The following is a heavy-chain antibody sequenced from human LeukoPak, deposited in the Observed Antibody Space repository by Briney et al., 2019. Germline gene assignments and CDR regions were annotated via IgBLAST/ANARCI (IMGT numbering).Heavy chain of an antibody. V-gene: IGHV1-8*01. CDR3: ARGPPAGFWSGYSNY. CDR1: GYTFTNYE. CDR2: MNPNSGNT. J-gene: IGHJ4*02. Sequence: ASVKVSFKASGYTFTNYEINWVRQATGQGLEWMGWMNPNSGNTDYAQKFQGRVTMTRNTSISTAYMELSSLRSEDTAVYYCARGPPAGFWSGYSNYWGQGTLVTVSS. D-gene: IGHD3-3*01.